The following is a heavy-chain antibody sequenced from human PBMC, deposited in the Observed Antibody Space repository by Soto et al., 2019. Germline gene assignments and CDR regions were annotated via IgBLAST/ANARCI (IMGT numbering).Heavy chain of an antibody. J-gene: IGHJ4*02. V-gene: IGHV4-59*08. CDR2: IYYSGTT. CDR1: RGSISSYY. Sequence: QVQLQESGPGLVKPSETLSLTCTVSRGSISSYYWNWIRPPPGKGLEWIGSIYYSGTTYYNPSLQSRLTISIVTSKKHFSLRLTSVTAADSAVYYCATYGSSALGFWGQGTLVTVSS. D-gene: IGHD3-22*01. CDR3: ATYGSSALGF.